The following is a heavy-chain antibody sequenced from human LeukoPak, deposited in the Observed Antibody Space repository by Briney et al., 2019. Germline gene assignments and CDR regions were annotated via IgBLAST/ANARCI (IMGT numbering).Heavy chain of an antibody. J-gene: IGHJ5*02. CDR2: IYYSGST. CDR1: GGSISSYY. CDR3: ARDMLEYGSESYWGFDP. Sequence: SETLSLTCTVSGGSISSYYWSWIRQPPGKGLEWIGYIYYSGSTNYNPSLKSRVTISVDTSKNQFSLKLSSVTAADTAVYYCARDMLEYGSESYWGFDPWGQGTLVTVSS. D-gene: IGHD3-10*01. V-gene: IGHV4-59*01.